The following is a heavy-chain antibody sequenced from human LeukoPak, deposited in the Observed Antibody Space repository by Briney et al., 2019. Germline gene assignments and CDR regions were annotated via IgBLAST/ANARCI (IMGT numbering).Heavy chain of an antibody. CDR2: ISSSGSTI. V-gene: IGHV3-11*04. Sequence: GGSLTLSCAASGFTFSDYYMSWIRQAPGKGLEWVSYISSSGSTIYYADSVKGRFTISRDNAKNSLYLQMNSLRAEDTAVYYCARDKWEYSRGAFDIWGQGTMVTVSS. D-gene: IGHD6-6*01. CDR3: ARDKWEYSRGAFDI. CDR1: GFTFSDYY. J-gene: IGHJ3*02.